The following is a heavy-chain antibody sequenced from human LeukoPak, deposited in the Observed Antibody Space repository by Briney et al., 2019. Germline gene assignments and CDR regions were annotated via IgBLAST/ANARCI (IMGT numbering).Heavy chain of an antibody. CDR3: ARVLHKRNYDSSVYYGY. D-gene: IGHD3-22*01. J-gene: IGHJ4*02. V-gene: IGHV3-30*03. CDR1: GFTFSSYA. CDR2: ISYDGSNK. Sequence: PGGSLRLSCAASGFTFSSYAMSWVRQAPGKGLEWVAVISYDGSNKYYADSVKGRFTISRDNSKNTLYLQMNSLRAEDTAVYYCARVLHKRNYDSSVYYGYWGQGTLVTVSS.